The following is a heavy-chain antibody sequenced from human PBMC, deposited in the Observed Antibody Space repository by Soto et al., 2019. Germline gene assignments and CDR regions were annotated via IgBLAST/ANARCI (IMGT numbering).Heavy chain of an antibody. J-gene: IGHJ4*02. D-gene: IGHD3-22*01. Sequence: PGESLKISCKGSGYSFTSYWIGWVRQMPGKGLEWMGIIYPGDSDTRYSPSFQGQVTISADKSISTAYLQWSSLKASDTAMYYCARRGDSSGPNFQYYFDSWGQGTLVTVSS. CDR2: IYPGDSDT. CDR1: GYSFTSYW. CDR3: ARRGDSSGPNFQYYFDS. V-gene: IGHV5-51*01.